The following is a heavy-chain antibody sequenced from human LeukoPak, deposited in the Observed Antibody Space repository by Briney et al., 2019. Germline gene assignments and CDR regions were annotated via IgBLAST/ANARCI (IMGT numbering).Heavy chain of an antibody. Sequence: ASVKVSCKASGYTFTGYYMHWVRQAPGQGLEWMGWINPNSGGTNYAQKLQGRVTMTTDTSTSTAYMELRSLRSDDTAVYYCAREIYYYDSSGYPHFDYWGQGTLVTVSS. J-gene: IGHJ4*02. CDR3: AREIYYYDSSGYPHFDY. CDR1: GYTFTGYY. V-gene: IGHV1-2*02. CDR2: INPNSGGT. D-gene: IGHD3-22*01.